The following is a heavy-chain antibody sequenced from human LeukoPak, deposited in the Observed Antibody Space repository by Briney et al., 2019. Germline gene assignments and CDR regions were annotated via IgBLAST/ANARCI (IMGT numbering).Heavy chain of an antibody. D-gene: IGHD3-22*01. CDR3: ARSDSSGPARGIQH. J-gene: IGHJ1*01. V-gene: IGHV5-51*01. CDR2: IYPGDSDI. Sequence: GESLKISCKGSGYNFTNYWIGWVRQMPGKGLDWMGIIYPGDSDIRYSLSFQGQVTISADKSISTAYLKWSSLKASDTAMYYCARSDSSGPARGIQHWGQGTLVTVSS. CDR1: GYNFTNYW.